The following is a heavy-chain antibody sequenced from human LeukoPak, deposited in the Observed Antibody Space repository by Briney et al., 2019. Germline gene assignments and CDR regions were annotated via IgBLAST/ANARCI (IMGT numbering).Heavy chain of an antibody. Sequence: ASVKVSCKAFGYTFTSNYMHWVRQAPGQGPEWMGVISPSGGSTTYAQKFQGRVTMTRDTSTSTVYMELSSLRSEDTAVYYCARAGGRSWYGLFVYWGQGTLVTVSS. V-gene: IGHV1-46*01. CDR3: ARAGGRSWYGLFVY. J-gene: IGHJ4*02. CDR1: GYTFTSNY. D-gene: IGHD6-13*01. CDR2: ISPSGGST.